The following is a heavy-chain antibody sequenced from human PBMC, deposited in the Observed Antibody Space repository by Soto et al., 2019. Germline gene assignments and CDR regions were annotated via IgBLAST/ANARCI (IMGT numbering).Heavy chain of an antibody. CDR1: GFTFSDYY. D-gene: IGHD6-13*01. J-gene: IGHJ4*02. CDR2: ISSTGSRI. V-gene: IGHV3-11*01. Sequence: GGSLRLSCAASGFTFSDYYMSWIRQAPGKGLEWVSYISSTGSRIYYADSVKGRFTISRDNAKKSLYLQMNSLRAEDTAVYYCARELYSSSWFDYWGQGTLVTVSS. CDR3: ARELYSSSWFDY.